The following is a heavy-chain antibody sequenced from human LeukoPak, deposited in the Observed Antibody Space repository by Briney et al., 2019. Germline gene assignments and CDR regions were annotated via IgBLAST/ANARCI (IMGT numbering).Heavy chain of an antibody. CDR1: GGSISSGCYY. D-gene: IGHD2-2*01. J-gene: IGHJ6*02. Sequence: SETLSLTCTISGGSISSGCYYWSWIRQPAGKGLEWIGRIYTSGSTNYNPSLKSRVTISVDTSKNQFSLKLSSVTAADTAVYYCARGTIGYCSSTSCPRGYYYYGMDVWGQGTTVTVSS. V-gene: IGHV4-61*02. CDR2: IYTSGST. CDR3: ARGTIGYCSSTSCPRGYYYYGMDV.